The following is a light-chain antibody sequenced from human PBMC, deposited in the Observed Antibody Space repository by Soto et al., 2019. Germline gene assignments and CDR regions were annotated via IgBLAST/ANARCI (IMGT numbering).Light chain of an antibody. CDR2: DAS. CDR1: QDISNY. Sequence: DIQITQSPSSLSASVGDRVTMTCQPSQDISNYLNWYQQKPGKAPKLLIYDASNLETGVPSRFSGSGSGTEFTLTISSLQPDDFATYYCQQYNSYSKFGQGTKAAIK. V-gene: IGKV1-33*01. CDR3: QQYNSYSK. J-gene: IGKJ1*01.